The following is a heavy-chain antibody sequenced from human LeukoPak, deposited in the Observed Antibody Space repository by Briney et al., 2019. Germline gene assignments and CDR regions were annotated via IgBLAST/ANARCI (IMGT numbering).Heavy chain of an antibody. Sequence: GGSLRLSCAASGFIFSSYWMNWVRQAPGKGMEWVAKIKSDGSTKYYAASVKGRFTISRDNAKNSLYLQMNRLRAEATAVYYCARENFQFWAQGTLVTVSS. CDR1: GFIFSSYW. CDR2: IKSDGSTK. J-gene: IGHJ4*02. V-gene: IGHV3-7*04. CDR3: ARENFQF.